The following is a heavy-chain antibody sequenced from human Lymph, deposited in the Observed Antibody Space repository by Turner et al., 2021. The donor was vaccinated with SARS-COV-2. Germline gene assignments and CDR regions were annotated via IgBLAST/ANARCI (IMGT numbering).Heavy chain of an antibody. V-gene: IGHV4-4*02. D-gene: IGHD2-15*01. J-gene: IGHJ4*02. CDR3: ATKYCSGGSCSYFDY. CDR1: GGSLSSSNW. CDR2: IYHSGNA. Sequence: QVQLQESGPGLVKPSGTLSLTCAVSGGSLSSSNWWSWVRQPPGKGLEWIGEIYHSGNANYNPSLKSRVTISVDKSKNQFSLKLSSVTAADTAVYYCATKYCSGGSCSYFDYWGQGTLVTVSS.